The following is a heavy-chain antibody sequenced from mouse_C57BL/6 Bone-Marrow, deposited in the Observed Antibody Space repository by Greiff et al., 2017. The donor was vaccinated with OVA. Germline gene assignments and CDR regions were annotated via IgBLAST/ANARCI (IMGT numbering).Heavy chain of an antibody. CDR1: GYTFTSYW. V-gene: IGHV1-5*01. Sequence: EVKVEESGTVLARPGASVKMSCKTSGYTFTSYWMHWVKQRPGQGLEWIGAIYPGNSDTSYNQKFKGKAKLTAVTSASTAYMELSSLTNEDSAVYYCTSVITTVVATRAYWGQGTLVTVSA. D-gene: IGHD1-1*01. CDR3: TSVITTVVATRAY. J-gene: IGHJ3*01. CDR2: IYPGNSDT.